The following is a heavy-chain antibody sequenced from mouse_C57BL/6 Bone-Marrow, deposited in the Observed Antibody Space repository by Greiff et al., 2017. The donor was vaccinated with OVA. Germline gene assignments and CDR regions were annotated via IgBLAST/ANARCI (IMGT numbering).Heavy chain of an antibody. Sequence: EVMLVESGEGLVKPGGSLKLSCAASGFTFSSYAMSWVRQTPEKRLEWVAYLSSGGDYIYYADTVKGRFTISRDNARNTLYLQMSSLKSEDTAMYYCTREIYYGSSYYAMDYWGQGTSVTVSS. D-gene: IGHD1-1*01. CDR2: LSSGGDYI. CDR1: GFTFSSYA. J-gene: IGHJ4*01. CDR3: TREIYYGSSYYAMDY. V-gene: IGHV5-9-1*02.